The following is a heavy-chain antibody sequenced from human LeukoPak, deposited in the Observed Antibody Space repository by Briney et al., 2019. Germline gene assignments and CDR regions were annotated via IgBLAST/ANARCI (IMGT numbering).Heavy chain of an antibody. J-gene: IGHJ4*02. D-gene: IGHD6-13*01. CDR2: IYSGGST. CDR1: GFTFSSYS. V-gene: IGHV3-53*01. Sequence: GGSLRLSCAASGFTFSSYSMNWVRQAPGKGLEWVSLIYSGGSTFYADSVKGRFTISRDNSKNTLYLQMNSLRAEDTAVYYCARVAAAGTEYFDYWGQGTLVPVSS. CDR3: ARVAAAGTEYFDY.